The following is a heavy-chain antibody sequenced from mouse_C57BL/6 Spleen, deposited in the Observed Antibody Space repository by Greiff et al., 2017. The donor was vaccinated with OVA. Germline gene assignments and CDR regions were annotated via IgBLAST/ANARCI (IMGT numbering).Heavy chain of an antibody. J-gene: IGHJ4*01. CDR2: IWTGGGT. D-gene: IGHD2-4*01. CDR3: ARGGITSYYYAMDY. Sequence: QVQLKQLGPGLVAPSQSLSITCTVSGFSLTSYAISWVRQPPGKGLEWLGVIWTGGGTNYNSALKSRLSISKDNSKSQVFLKMNSLQTDDTARYYCARGGITSYYYAMDYWGQGTSVTVSS. V-gene: IGHV2-9-1*01. CDR1: GFSLTSYA.